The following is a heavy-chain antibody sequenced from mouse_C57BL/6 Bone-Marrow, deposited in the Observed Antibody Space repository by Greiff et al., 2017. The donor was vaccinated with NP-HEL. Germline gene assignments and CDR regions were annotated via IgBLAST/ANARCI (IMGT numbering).Heavy chain of an antibody. Sequence: VKLMESGAELVRPGTSVKVSCKASGYAFTNYLIEWVKQRPGQGLEWIGVLNPGSGGTNYNEKFKGKATLTADKSSSTAYMQLSSLTSEDSAVYFCARFYYGNSYYAMDDWGQGTSVTVSS. CDR2: LNPGSGGT. CDR1: GYAFTNYL. D-gene: IGHD2-1*01. V-gene: IGHV1-54*01. CDR3: ARFYYGNSYYAMDD. J-gene: IGHJ4*01.